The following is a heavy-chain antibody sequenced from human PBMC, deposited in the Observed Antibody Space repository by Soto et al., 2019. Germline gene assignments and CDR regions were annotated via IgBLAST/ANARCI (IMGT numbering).Heavy chain of an antibody. D-gene: IGHD6-13*01. CDR1: EFTFSNYA. CDR2: ISDNGGTT. V-gene: IGHV3-23*01. CDR3: AKDPQQVRVYFDY. Sequence: GGSLRLSCAASEFTFSNYAMSWVRQAPGKGLEWVSSISDNGGTTYYADSVKGRFTISRDNSKNTLYLQMNSLRAEDTAVYYCAKDPQQVRVYFDYWGQGTLVTVSS. J-gene: IGHJ4*02.